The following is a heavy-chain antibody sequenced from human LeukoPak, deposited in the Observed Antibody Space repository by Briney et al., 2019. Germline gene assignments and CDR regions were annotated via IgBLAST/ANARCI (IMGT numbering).Heavy chain of an antibody. Sequence: PGGSLRLSCAASGFTFSSYAMHWVRQAPWKGLEYVSAISSNGGSTYYANSVKGRFTISRDNSKNTLYLQMGSLRAEDMAVYYCARDAPGIAAAGGSDYWGQGTLVTVSS. CDR3: ARDAPGIAAAGGSDY. D-gene: IGHD6-13*01. CDR1: GFTFSSYA. V-gene: IGHV3-64*01. J-gene: IGHJ4*02. CDR2: ISSNGGST.